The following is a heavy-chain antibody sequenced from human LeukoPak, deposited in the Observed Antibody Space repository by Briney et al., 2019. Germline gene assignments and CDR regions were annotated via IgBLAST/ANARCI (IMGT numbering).Heavy chain of an antibody. D-gene: IGHD2-15*01. Sequence: ASVNVSCKASGYTFPSYGINWVRQAPGQGLEWMGWLSAYNGNTNYAQNLQGRVTMTTDTSTITAYMELRSLRSDDTAVYYCAREWRHCSGGNCNTPSGGMDVWGQGTTVTVSS. CDR2: LSAYNGNT. CDR1: GYTFPSYG. J-gene: IGHJ6*02. CDR3: AREWRHCSGGNCNTPSGGMDV. V-gene: IGHV1-18*01.